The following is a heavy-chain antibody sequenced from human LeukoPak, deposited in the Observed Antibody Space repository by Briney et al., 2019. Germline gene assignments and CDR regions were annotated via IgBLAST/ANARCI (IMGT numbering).Heavy chain of an antibody. Sequence: GGSLRLSCAASGFTFSSYAMHWVRQAPGKGLEWVAVIPYDGSNKYYADSVKGRFTISRDNSKNTLYLQMNSLRAEDTAVYYCARGQYDFWSGPFYYYYGMDVWGQGTTVTVSS. D-gene: IGHD3-3*01. V-gene: IGHV3-30-3*01. CDR2: IPYDGSNK. CDR1: GFTFSSYA. CDR3: ARGQYDFWSGPFYYYYGMDV. J-gene: IGHJ6*02.